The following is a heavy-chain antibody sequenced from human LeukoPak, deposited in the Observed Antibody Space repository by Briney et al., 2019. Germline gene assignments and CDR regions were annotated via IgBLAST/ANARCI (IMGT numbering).Heavy chain of an antibody. CDR1: GFTFSSHW. D-gene: IGHD6-19*01. J-gene: IGHJ4*02. CDR2: INSDGSST. CDR3: ARGSPSSGWSLPGS. V-gene: IGHV3-74*01. Sequence: GGSLRLSCAASGFTFSSHWMHWVRQAPGKGLVWVSRINSDGSSTSYADSVKGRFTISRDNAKNTLYLQMNSLRAEDTAVYYCARGSPSSGWSLPGSWGQGTLVTVSS.